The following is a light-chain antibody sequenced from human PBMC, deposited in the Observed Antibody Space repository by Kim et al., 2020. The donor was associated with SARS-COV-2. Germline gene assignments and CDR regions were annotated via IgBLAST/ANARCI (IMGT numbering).Light chain of an antibody. CDR3: QSYDSSLSDVV. J-gene: IGLJ2*01. Sequence: QRVTISCTRSSSNIGAGYDVHWYQQLPGTAPKLLICSNSNRPSGVPDRFSGSKSGTSASLAITGLQAEDEADYYCQSYDSSLSDVVFGGGTQLTVL. V-gene: IGLV1-40*01. CDR1: SSNIGAGYD. CDR2: SNS.